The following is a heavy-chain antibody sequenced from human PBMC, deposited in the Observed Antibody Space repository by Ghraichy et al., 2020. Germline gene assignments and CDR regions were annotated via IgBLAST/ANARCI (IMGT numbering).Heavy chain of an antibody. CDR1: GDSISSGGYS. Sequence: LSLTCTVSGDSISSGGYSWSWIRQPPGKGLEWIGNLYHSESTYYNPPLKSRVTISVDSSKNQFSLRLSSVTAADTAVYYCARTSSYLPSYFDHWGQGTLVTVSS. D-gene: IGHD2-2*01. J-gene: IGHJ4*02. CDR2: LYHSEST. CDR3: ARTSSYLPSYFDH. V-gene: IGHV4-30-2*01.